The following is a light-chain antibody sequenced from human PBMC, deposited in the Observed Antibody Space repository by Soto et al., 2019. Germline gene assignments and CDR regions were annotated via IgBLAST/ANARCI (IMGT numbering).Light chain of an antibody. CDR2: EGT. Sequence: QSVPTQPASVSGSPGQSVTISCTGTNSDVGGYNLVSWYQQHPAKAPKVIVSEGTKRPSGVSSRFSGSKSGNTASLTISGLQAEDEADYFCCSYAGYSTFVFGSGTKVTVL. J-gene: IGLJ1*01. V-gene: IGLV2-23*01. CDR3: CSYAGYSTFV. CDR1: NSDVGGYNL.